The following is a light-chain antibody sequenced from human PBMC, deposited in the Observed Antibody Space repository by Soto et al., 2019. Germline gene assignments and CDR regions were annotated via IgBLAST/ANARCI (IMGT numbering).Light chain of an antibody. CDR2: DVS. V-gene: IGLV2-14*01. CDR1: SSDVGGYNY. Sequence: QSALTQPASVSGSPGQSITISCTGTSSDVGGYNYVSWYQQHPGKAPKLMIYDVSNRPSGVSNRFSDSKSGNTASLTISGLQAEDEADYSCISYTSSSTLEVFGGGTKLTVL. J-gene: IGLJ2*01. CDR3: ISYTSSSTLEV.